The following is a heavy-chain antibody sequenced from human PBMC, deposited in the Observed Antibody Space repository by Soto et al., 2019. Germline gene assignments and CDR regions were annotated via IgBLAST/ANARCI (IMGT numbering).Heavy chain of an antibody. Sequence: PGGSLRLSCTASGFTFGDYAMSWFRQAPGKGLEWVGFIRSKAYAGTKEWAPSVKGRFTTSRDDSKSIAYLQMNSLKTEDTAVYYCTRVSPYYDFWSGYSLPYYYYYMDVWGKGTTVTVSS. CDR1: GFTFGDYA. J-gene: IGHJ6*03. V-gene: IGHV3-49*03. D-gene: IGHD3-3*01. CDR3: TRVSPYYDFWSGYSLPYYYYYMDV. CDR2: IRSKAYAGTK.